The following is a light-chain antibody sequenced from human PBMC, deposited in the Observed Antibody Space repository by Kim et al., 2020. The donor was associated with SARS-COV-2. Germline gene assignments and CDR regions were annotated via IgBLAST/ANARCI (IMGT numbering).Light chain of an antibody. CDR1: SSDIGTYKY. V-gene: IGLV2-11*01. J-gene: IGLJ3*02. CDR3: CSYAGTYIWL. Sequence: QSALTQPRSVSGSPGQSVTISYTGTSSDIGTYKYVSWYQQHPGKAPKLVIYDVNERPSGVPDRFSGSKSGNTASLTISGLQADDEADYYCCSYAGTYIWLFGGGTQLTVL. CDR2: DVN.